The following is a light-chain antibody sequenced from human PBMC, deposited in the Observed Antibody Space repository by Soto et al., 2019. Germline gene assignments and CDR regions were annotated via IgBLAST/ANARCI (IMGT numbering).Light chain of an antibody. Sequence: QSVLTQPASVSGSPGQSITISCTGASSDVGGYNYVSWYQQHPDKAPKLMIYEVSNRPSGVSNRFSGSKSGNTASLTISGLQAEDEADYYCSSYTSSSTLGFGTGTKVTVL. CDR3: SSYTSSSTLG. CDR1: SSDVGGYNY. V-gene: IGLV2-14*01. CDR2: EVS. J-gene: IGLJ1*01.